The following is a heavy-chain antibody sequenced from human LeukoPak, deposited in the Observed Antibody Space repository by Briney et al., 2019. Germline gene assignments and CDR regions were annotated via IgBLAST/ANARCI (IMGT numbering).Heavy chain of an antibody. J-gene: IGHJ4*02. CDR2: VRSDGTTK. CDR1: GFTFSSHG. CDR3: AKDQPRAYFDS. Sequence: GGSLRLSCAASGFTFSSHGMHWVRQAPGKGLKWVAFVRSDGTTKYYTDSVKGRFTISRDNSKNTMYLQMNSLRAEDTAVYYCAKDQPRAYFDSWGQGTLVTVSS. D-gene: IGHD2-2*01. V-gene: IGHV3-30*02.